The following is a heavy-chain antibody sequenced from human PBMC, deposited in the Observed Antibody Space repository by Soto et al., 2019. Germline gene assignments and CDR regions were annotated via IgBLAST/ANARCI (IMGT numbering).Heavy chain of an antibody. J-gene: IGHJ5*02. CDR3: ARARTPYYYDNTGYFLFDP. CDR1: GGSIRNHY. D-gene: IGHD3-22*01. Sequence: RSETLSLTCTVSGGSIRNHYWNWIRQPPGKGLEWIGYIYSSGTTKYNPSLGSRATISVDTSKSQFSLSLNSVTAADTAIYYCARARTPYYYDNTGYFLFDPWGQGTLVTVSS. CDR2: IYSSGTT. V-gene: IGHV4-59*11.